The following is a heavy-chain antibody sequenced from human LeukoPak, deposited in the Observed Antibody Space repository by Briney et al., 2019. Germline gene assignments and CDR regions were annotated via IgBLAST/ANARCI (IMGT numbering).Heavy chain of an antibody. CDR1: GFTFSSYA. D-gene: IGHD5/OR15-5a*01. Sequence: GGSLRLSCAASGFTFSSYAMHWVRQAPGKGLEWVAVISYDGSNKYYADSVKGRFTISRDNSKNTLYLQMNSLRAEDTAVYYCARGPSLRGGVNYFDYWGQGTLVTVSS. J-gene: IGHJ4*02. CDR2: ISYDGSNK. CDR3: ARGPSLRGGVNYFDY. V-gene: IGHV3-30-3*01.